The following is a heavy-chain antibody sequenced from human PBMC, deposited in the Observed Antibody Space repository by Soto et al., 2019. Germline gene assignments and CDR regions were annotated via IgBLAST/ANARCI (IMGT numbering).Heavy chain of an antibody. Sequence: SETLSLTCAVYGGSFSGYYWSWIRQPPGKGLEWIGEINHSGSTNYNPSLKSRVTISVDTSKNQFSLKLSSVTAADTAVYYCARGRGYGDLLGDYWGQGTLVTVSS. J-gene: IGHJ4*02. CDR1: GGSFSGYY. CDR3: ARGRGYGDLLGDY. CDR2: INHSGST. V-gene: IGHV4-34*01. D-gene: IGHD4-17*01.